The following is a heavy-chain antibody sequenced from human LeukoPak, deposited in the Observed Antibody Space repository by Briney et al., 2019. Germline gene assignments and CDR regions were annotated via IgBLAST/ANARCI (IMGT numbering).Heavy chain of an antibody. Sequence: SETLSLTCTVSGGSISSSSYYWGWIRQPPGKGLEWIGYIYYSGSTNYNPSLKSRVTISVDTSKNQFSLKLSSVTAADTAVYYCARGEWGYSSSWAPFDYWGQGTLVTVSS. J-gene: IGHJ4*02. V-gene: IGHV4-61*05. CDR3: ARGEWGYSSSWAPFDY. CDR1: GGSISSSSYY. CDR2: IYYSGST. D-gene: IGHD6-13*01.